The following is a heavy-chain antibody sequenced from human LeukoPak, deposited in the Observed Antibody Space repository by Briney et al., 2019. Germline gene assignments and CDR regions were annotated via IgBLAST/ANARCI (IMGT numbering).Heavy chain of an antibody. CDR3: AKGFSRNWYY. J-gene: IGHJ4*02. V-gene: IGHV3-23*01. Sequence: PGGSLRLSCAASGFTFSSDAMSWVRQAPGKELEWVSGISGSGGATYHADSVKGRFTISRDNSKNTLYLQMNSLRAEDTAVYYCAKGFSRNWYYWGQGTLVTVSS. CDR2: ISGSGGAT. CDR1: GFTFSSDA. D-gene: IGHD1-1*01.